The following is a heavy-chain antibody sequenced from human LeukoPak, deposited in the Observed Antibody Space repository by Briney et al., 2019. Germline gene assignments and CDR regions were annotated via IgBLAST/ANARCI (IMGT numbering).Heavy chain of an antibody. J-gene: IGHJ4*02. CDR2: ISSNGGST. D-gene: IGHD3-22*01. Sequence: PGGSLRLSCAASGFTFSSYAMHWVRQAPGKGLEYVSAISSNGGSTYYANSVKGRFTISRDNSKNTLYLQMGSLRAEDMAVYYCARDMGSLSDYDSTGPDYWGQGTLVTVSS. CDR3: ARDMGSLSDYDSTGPDY. CDR1: GFTFSSYA. V-gene: IGHV3-64*01.